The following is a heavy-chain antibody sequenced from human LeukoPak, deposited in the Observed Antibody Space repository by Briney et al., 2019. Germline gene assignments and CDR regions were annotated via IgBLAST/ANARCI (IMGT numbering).Heavy chain of an antibody. D-gene: IGHD3-22*01. Sequence: SETLSLTCTVSGGSISSYYWSWIRQPPGKGLEWIAYISDIGSINYNPSLKSRVTISLDTSKNQFSLKLSSVTAADTAVYYCARGPRTAMIDYGMDVWGQGTTVTVSS. CDR2: ISDIGSI. V-gene: IGHV4-59*12. J-gene: IGHJ6*02. CDR3: ARGPRTAMIDYGMDV. CDR1: GGSISSYY.